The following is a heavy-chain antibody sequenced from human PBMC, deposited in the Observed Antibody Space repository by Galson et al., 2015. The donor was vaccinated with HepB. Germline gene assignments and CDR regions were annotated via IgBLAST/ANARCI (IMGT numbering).Heavy chain of an antibody. Sequence: SVKVSCKASGGAFSNYAINWVRQAPGHGLEWMGRIVPIVGIRNSIQKFKGRLTITADESTGTVYMEMRSLRSDDTAVYYCARDQYYYGLGSFYYWGQGTLVTVSS. CDR3: ARDQYYYGLGSFYY. V-gene: IGHV1-69*04. D-gene: IGHD3-10*01. CDR1: GGAFSNYA. CDR2: IVPIVGIR. J-gene: IGHJ4*02.